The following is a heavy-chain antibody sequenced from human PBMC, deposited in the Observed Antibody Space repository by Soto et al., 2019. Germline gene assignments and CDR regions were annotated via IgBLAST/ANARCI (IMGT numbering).Heavy chain of an antibody. CDR2: ISSTTNYI. V-gene: IGHV3-21*06. CDR1: GFTFTRYG. CDR3: ARESEDLTSNFDY. J-gene: IGHJ4*02. Sequence: LRLSCAASGFTFTRYGMNWVRQAPGKGLEWVSYISSTTNYIYYGDSMKGRFTISRDNAKNSLYLEMNSLRAEDTAVYYCARESEDLTSNFDYWGQGTLVTVSS.